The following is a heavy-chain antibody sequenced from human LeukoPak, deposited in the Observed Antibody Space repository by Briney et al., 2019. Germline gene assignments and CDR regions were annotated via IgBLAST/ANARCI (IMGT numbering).Heavy chain of an antibody. J-gene: IGHJ5*02. Sequence: GGSLRLSCAASRFTFSNYGMSWVRQAPGQGLEWVSGISATAGRTYYADSVKGRFTISRDNSKNSLFLQMNSLRAEDTAVYYCAKDDLVVVTATPGSATWGQGTLVTVSS. D-gene: IGHD2-21*02. CDR1: RFTFSNYG. CDR2: ISATAGRT. CDR3: AKDDLVVVTATPGSAT. V-gene: IGHV3-23*01.